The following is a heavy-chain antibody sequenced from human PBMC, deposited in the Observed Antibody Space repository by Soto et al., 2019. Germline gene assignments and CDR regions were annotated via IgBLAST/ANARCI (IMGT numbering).Heavy chain of an antibody. Sequence: AASVKVSCKASGGTFSSYAISWVRQAPGQGLEWMGGIIPIFGTANYAQKFRGRVTITADESTSTAYMELSSLRSEDTAVYYCASLSRDGYNYYFDYWGQGTLVTVSS. D-gene: IGHD1-1*01. CDR3: ASLSRDGYNYYFDY. CDR1: GGTFSSYA. J-gene: IGHJ4*02. CDR2: IIPIFGTA. V-gene: IGHV1-69*13.